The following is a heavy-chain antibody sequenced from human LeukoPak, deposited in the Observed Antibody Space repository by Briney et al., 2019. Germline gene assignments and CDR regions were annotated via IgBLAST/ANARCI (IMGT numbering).Heavy chain of an antibody. J-gene: IGHJ4*02. CDR3: AKDHLPGIVVADRDY. V-gene: IGHV3-23*01. CDR1: GFTFSSYA. D-gene: IGHD6-19*01. CDR2: ISGSGGTT. Sequence: GGSLRLSCAASGFTFSSYAMSWVRQAPGKGLEWVSAISGSGGTTYYTDSVKGRFTISRDNSKSTLYLQINSLRAEDTAIYYCAKDHLPGIVVADRDYWGQGTLVTVSS.